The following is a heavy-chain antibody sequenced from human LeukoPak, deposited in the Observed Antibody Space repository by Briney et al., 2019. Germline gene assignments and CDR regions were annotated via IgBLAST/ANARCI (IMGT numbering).Heavy chain of an antibody. D-gene: IGHD6-13*01. J-gene: IGHJ3*02. V-gene: IGHV4-59*12. CDR2: IYYSGST. CDR1: GGSISSYY. CDR3: ATQSAAAAAAFDI. Sequence: SETLSLTCTVSGGSISSYYWSWIRQPPGKGLEWIGYIYYSGSTNYNPSLKSRVTISGDTSKNQFSLKLSSVTAADTAVYYCATQSAAAAAAFDIWGQGTMVTVSS.